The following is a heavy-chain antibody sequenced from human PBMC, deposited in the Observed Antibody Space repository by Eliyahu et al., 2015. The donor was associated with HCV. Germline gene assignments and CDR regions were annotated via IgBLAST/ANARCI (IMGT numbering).Heavy chain of an antibody. D-gene: IGHD4-17*01. CDR1: GFTFSSYG. Sequence: QVQLVESGGGVVQPGRSLRLSCAASGFTFSSYGMHWVRQAPGKRLEWVAAISYDGSNKYYADSVKGRFTISRDNSKNTLYLQMNSLRAEDTAVYYCARAHHTDYGDYDGDYYYGMDVWGQGTTVTVSS. CDR2: ISYDGSNK. V-gene: IGHV3-30*03. CDR3: ARAHHTDYGDYDGDYYYGMDV. J-gene: IGHJ6*02.